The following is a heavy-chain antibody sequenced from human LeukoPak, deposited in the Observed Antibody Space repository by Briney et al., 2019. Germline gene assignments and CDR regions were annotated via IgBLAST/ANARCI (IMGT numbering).Heavy chain of an antibody. V-gene: IGHV3-23*01. D-gene: IGHD6-19*01. J-gene: IGHJ4*02. Sequence: GGSLRLSCAASGFPFSSYAMSWVRQAPGKGLEWVSAISGSGGSTYYTDSVKGRFTISRDNSKNTLPLQMNSLRAEDTAVYYCAKDLGAVAGNYLDYWGQGTLVTVSS. CDR2: ISGSGGST. CDR3: AKDLGAVAGNYLDY. CDR1: GFPFSSYA.